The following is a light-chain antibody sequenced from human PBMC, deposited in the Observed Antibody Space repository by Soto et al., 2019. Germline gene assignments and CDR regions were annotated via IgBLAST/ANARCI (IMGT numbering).Light chain of an antibody. J-gene: IGKJ2*01. CDR2: DAS. Sequence: EIVLTQSPGTLSLSPGERASLSCRASQSVSSSYLAWYQQKPGQAPRLLIHDASRRATGIPDRFSGSGSGTDFTLTITRLEPDDCAVYYFQQYDPSPVYTFGQGTKLEIK. CDR1: QSVSSSY. V-gene: IGKV3-20*01. CDR3: QQYDPSPVYT.